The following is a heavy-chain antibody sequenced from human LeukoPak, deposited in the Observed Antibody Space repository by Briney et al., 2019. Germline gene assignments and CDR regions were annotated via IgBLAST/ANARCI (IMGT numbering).Heavy chain of an antibody. CDR1: GASISSNNW. CDR3: ARGSIAPDY. CDR2: IFHGGST. D-gene: IGHD6-6*01. V-gene: IGHV4-4*02. J-gene: IGHJ4*02. Sequence: SETLSLTCDVSGASISSNNWWSWVRQPPGKGLEWIGEIFHGGSTYYNPSLKSRVTISVDTSKNQFSLRLSSVTAADTAVYYCARGSIAPDYWGQGTLVTVSS.